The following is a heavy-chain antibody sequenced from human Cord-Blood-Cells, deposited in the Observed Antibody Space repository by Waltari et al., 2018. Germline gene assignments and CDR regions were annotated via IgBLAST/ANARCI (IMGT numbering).Heavy chain of an antibody. V-gene: IGHV1-2*04. CDR1: GYTFTGYY. J-gene: IGHJ5*02. CDR3: ARARGDSGGYNWFDP. Sequence: QVQLVQSGAEVKKPGASVKVSCKASGYTFTGYYMHWVRQAPGQGLEWMGWINPNSGGTNYAQKFQGWVTMTRDTSISTAYMELSRLRSDDTAVYYCARARGDSGGYNWFDPWGQGTLVTVSS. D-gene: IGHD3-10*01. CDR2: INPNSGGT.